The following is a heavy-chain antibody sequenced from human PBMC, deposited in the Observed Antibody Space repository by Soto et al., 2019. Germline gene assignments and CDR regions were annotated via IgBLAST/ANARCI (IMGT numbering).Heavy chain of an antibody. J-gene: IGHJ4*02. V-gene: IGHV4-59*01. D-gene: IGHD3-10*01. CDR1: GGSTTSDY. CDR2: IFHSLGA. Sequence: SETLSLTCTVSGGSTTSDYWSWIPQPPGKGLEWLGYIFHSLGAKYNPSLGRRGTISLDTSKNQLSLSLRSVTAADTAIYFCVRDLNGSGDYWGQGTLVTVSS. CDR3: VRDLNGSGDY.